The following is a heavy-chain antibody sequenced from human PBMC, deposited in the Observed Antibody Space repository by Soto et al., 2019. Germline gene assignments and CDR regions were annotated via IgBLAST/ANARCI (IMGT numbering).Heavy chain of an antibody. CDR3: ARDLFPHYDILTGYSPNWFDS. CDR1: GGTFRSYA. Sequence: GXSVKVSCKASGGTFRSYAIGLVRQAPGQGLECMGGIIPIFGTANYAQKFQGRVTITADESTSTAYMELSSLRSEDTAVYYCARDLFPHYDILTGYSPNWFDSWGQGTLVTVSS. D-gene: IGHD3-9*01. CDR2: IIPIFGTA. J-gene: IGHJ5*01. V-gene: IGHV1-69*13.